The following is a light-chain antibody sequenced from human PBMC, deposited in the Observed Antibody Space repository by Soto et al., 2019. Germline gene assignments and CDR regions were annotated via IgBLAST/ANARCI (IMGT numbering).Light chain of an antibody. V-gene: IGLV2-23*01. Sequence: QSALTQPASVSGSPGQSITISCTGTSSAVGSYNLVSWYQQHPGKAPKLMIYEDNKRPSGVSNRFSGSKSGNTASLTISGLQAEDEADYYCCSYAGSSFYVFGTGTKLTVL. CDR3: CSYAGSSFYV. CDR1: SSAVGSYNL. J-gene: IGLJ1*01. CDR2: EDN.